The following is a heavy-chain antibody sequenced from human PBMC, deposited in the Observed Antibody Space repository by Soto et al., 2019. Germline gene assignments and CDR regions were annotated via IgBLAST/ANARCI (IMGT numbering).Heavy chain of an antibody. D-gene: IGHD5-18*01. CDR1: GFTFSSYA. Sequence: PXGSLRLACAASGFTFSSYAMSWVRQAPGKGLEWVSTISGSDGRTYSTDSVKGRFTISRDNSRNTAYLQMNSLRVEDTAVYYCAKGVSQYTPLALFDYWGRGTLVTVSS. CDR3: AKGVSQYTPLALFDY. CDR2: ISGSDGRT. V-gene: IGHV3-23*01. J-gene: IGHJ4*02.